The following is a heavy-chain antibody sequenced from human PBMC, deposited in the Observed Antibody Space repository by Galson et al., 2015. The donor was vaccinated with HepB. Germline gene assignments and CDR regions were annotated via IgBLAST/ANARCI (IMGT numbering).Heavy chain of an antibody. V-gene: IGHV3-21*01. Sequence: SLRLSCAASGFTFSSYSMNWVRQAPGKGLEWVSSISSSSSYIYYADSVKGRFTISRDNAKNSLYLQMNSLRAEDTAVYYCARVLRWFGVEGWFDPWGQGTLVTVSS. CDR3: ARVLRWFGVEGWFDP. CDR1: GFTFSSYS. J-gene: IGHJ5*02. D-gene: IGHD3-10*01. CDR2: ISSSSSYI.